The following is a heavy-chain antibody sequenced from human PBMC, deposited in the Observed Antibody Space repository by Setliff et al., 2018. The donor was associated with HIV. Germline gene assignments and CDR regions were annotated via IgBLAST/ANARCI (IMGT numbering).Heavy chain of an antibody. CDR3: TPLVGANPWHDALDI. J-gene: IGHJ3*02. D-gene: IGHD1-26*01. CDR2: VKSPSDGGTI. CDR1: GFSFNKAW. Sequence: GESLRLSCALSGFSFNKAWMNWVRQAPGKGLEWVGRVKSPSDGGTIDYAAPVHGRFTISIDASTNTLYLQMNGLKTEDTGVYYCTPLVGANPWHDALDIWGHGTMVTVSS. V-gene: IGHV3-15*07.